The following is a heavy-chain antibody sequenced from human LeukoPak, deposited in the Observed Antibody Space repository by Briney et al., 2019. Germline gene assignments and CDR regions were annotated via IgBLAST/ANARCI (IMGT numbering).Heavy chain of an antibody. J-gene: IGHJ4*02. D-gene: IGHD3-3*01. CDR1: GGSISSGGYY. V-gene: IGHV4-31*03. CDR3: ARSSTYYDFWSGYYNPYYFDY. Sequence: SQTLSLTCTVSGGSISSGGYYWSWIRQHPGKGLEWIGYIYYSGSTYYNPSLKSRVTISVDTSKNQSSLKLSSVTAADTAVYYCARSSTYYDFWSGYYNPYYFDYWGQGTLVTVSS. CDR2: IYYSGST.